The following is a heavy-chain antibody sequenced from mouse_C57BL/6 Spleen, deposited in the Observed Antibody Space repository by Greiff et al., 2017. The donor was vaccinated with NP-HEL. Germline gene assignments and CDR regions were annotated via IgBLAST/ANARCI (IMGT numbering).Heavy chain of an antibody. CDR3: ARSDYYGSSYTWFAY. CDR1: GYSFTGYF. Sequence: VQLQQSGPELVKPGDSVKISCKASGYSFTGYFMNWVMQSHGKSLEWIGRINPYNGDTFYNQKFKGKATLTVDKSSSTAHMELRSLTSEDSAVYYCARSDYYGSSYTWFAYWGQGTLVTVYA. D-gene: IGHD1-1*01. CDR2: INPYNGDT. J-gene: IGHJ3*01. V-gene: IGHV1-20*01.